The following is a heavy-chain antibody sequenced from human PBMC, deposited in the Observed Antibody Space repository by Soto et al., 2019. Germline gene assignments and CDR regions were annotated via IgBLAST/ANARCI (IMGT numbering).Heavy chain of an antibody. CDR2: TYYRSKWYH. V-gene: IGHV6-1*01. CDR1: GDSVSSNTAA. CDR3: GRQFCDLGYDFWEGYFPIAAVDS. Sequence: PSQTLSLTCVISGDSVSSNTAAWNWIRQSPSRGLEWLGRTYYRSKWYHDYAVSVKSRITINPDTSKNHFSLQLSSVTPEDTAVYYCGRQFCDLGYDFWEGYFPIAAVDSWGQGVLVSVSS. D-gene: IGHD3-3*01. J-gene: IGHJ4*02.